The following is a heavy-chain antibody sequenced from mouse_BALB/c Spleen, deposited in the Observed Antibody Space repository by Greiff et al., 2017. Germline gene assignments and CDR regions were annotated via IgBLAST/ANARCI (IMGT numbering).Heavy chain of an antibody. CDR1: GYSITSDYA. V-gene: IGHV3-2*02. D-gene: IGHD1-1*01. Sequence: EVQLQESGPGLVKPSQSLSLTCTVTGYSITSDYAWNWIRQFPGNKLEWMGYISYSGSTSYNPSLKSRISITRDTSKNQFFLQLNSETTEDTATYYCARAYYYGSSPWFAYWGQGTLVTVSA. CDR2: ISYSGST. CDR3: ARAYYYGSSPWFAY. J-gene: IGHJ3*01.